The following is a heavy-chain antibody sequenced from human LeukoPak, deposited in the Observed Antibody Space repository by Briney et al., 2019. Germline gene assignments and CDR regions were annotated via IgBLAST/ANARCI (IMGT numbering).Heavy chain of an antibody. Sequence: ASVKVSCKASGGTFSSYAISWVRQAPGQGLEWMGRIIPILGIANYAQKFQGRVTITADKSTSTAYMELRSLRSDDTAVYYCASNRDPRNGYSGSPFDYWGQGTLVTVSS. V-gene: IGHV1-69*04. CDR2: IIPILGIA. CDR3: ASNRDPRNGYSGSPFDY. CDR1: GGTFSSYA. J-gene: IGHJ4*02. D-gene: IGHD1-26*01.